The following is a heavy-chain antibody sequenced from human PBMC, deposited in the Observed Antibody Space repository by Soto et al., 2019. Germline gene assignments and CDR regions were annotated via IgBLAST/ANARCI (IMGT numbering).Heavy chain of an antibody. CDR2: INAGTPNT. CDR3: ARDSARGSRGYRFFLDSVMDV. J-gene: IGHJ6*02. Sequence: QVQLVQSEAEVKKPGASVKVSCMGSGYSFNSYVLHWVRQAPGRGLEWLGWINAGTPNTKYSDEFQGRVTITRDTSASYMELSSLPSEDTAVYYCARDSARGSRGYRFFLDSVMDVWGQGTTVTVSS. CDR1: GYSFNSYV. D-gene: IGHD6-25*01. V-gene: IGHV1-3*01.